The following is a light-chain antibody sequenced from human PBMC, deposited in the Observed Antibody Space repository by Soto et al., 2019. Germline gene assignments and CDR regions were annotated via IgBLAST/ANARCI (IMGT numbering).Light chain of an antibody. J-gene: IGKJ5*01. CDR1: QSVSSSY. V-gene: IGKV3-15*01. CDR3: QQYENWPQLT. CDR2: GAS. Sequence: IGMNQSPFTLPVSPGERATLSCRASQSVSSSYLAWYQRKPGQAPRLLIYGASSRAPGITTRFSGSGSGTEFTLTISSLQSEDFAVYYCQQYENWPQLTFGGGTRLEIK.